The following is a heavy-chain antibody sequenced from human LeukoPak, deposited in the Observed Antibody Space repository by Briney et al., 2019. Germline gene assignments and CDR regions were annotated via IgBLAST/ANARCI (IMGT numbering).Heavy chain of an antibody. CDR2: IIPIFGTA. CDR3: ARVHYYGSGTSDYYYMDV. Sequence: GASVRVSCKASGGTFSSNAISWVRRAPGQGLEWMGGIIPIFGTANYAQKYQGRVTITADESTSTAYMELSSLRSEDTAVYYCARVHYYGSGTSDYYYMDVWGKGTTVTISS. CDR1: GGTFSSNA. V-gene: IGHV1-69*13. D-gene: IGHD3-10*01. J-gene: IGHJ6*03.